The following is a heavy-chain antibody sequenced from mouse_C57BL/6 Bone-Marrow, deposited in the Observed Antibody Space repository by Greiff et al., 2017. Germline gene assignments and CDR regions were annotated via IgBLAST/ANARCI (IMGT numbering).Heavy chain of an antibody. Sequence: QVQLQQSGAELVKPGASVKLSCKASGYTFTSYWMQWVKQRPGQGLEWIGEIDPSDSYTNYNQKFKGKATLTVDTSSSTAYMQLSSLTSEDSAVYYCARRGSKHGWYFDVWGTGTTVTVSS. CDR3: ARRGSKHGWYFDV. V-gene: IGHV1-50*01. D-gene: IGHD1-1*01. CDR2: IDPSDSYT. J-gene: IGHJ1*03. CDR1: GYTFTSYW.